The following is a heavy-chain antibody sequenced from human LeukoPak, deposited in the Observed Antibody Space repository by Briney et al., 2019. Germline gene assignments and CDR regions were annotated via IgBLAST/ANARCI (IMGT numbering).Heavy chain of an antibody. Sequence: GGSLRLSCAASGFXFSTYWMHWVRQAPGKGLVWVSRITSDGSSTSYADSVKGRFTISRDNAKNTLYLQMNSLRAEDTAVYYCARMIARDWFDPWGQGTLVTVSS. CDR1: GFXFSTYW. J-gene: IGHJ5*02. D-gene: IGHD3-22*01. CDR2: ITSDGSST. V-gene: IGHV3-74*01. CDR3: ARMIARDWFDP.